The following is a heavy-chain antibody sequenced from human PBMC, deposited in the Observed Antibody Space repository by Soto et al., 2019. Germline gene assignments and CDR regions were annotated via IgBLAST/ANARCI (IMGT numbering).Heavy chain of an antibody. V-gene: IGHV3-30-3*01. CDR3: ARIDYGGNLDY. Sequence: GGSLRLSCAASGFTFSSYAMHWVRQAPGKGLEWVAVISYDGSNKYYADSVKGRFTISRDNSKNTLYLQMNSLRAEDTAVYYCARIDYGGNLDYWGQGTLVTVSS. CDR1: GFTFSSYA. J-gene: IGHJ4*02. CDR2: ISYDGSNK. D-gene: IGHD4-17*01.